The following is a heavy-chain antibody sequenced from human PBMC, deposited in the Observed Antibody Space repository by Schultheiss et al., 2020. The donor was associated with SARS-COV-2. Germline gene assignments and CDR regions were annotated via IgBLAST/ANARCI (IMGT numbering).Heavy chain of an antibody. Sequence: GGSLRLSCAASGFTFSSYAMSWVRQAPGKGLEWVSAISGSGGSTYYADSVKGRFTISRDNSKNTLYLQMNSLRAEDTAVYYCAKDAPLPLGSQHEFWGGYYMAEYFQHWGQGTLVTVSS. D-gene: IGHD3-3*01. J-gene: IGHJ1*01. CDR3: AKDAPLPLGSQHEFWGGYYMAEYFQH. CDR1: GFTFSSYA. V-gene: IGHV3-23*01. CDR2: ISGSGGST.